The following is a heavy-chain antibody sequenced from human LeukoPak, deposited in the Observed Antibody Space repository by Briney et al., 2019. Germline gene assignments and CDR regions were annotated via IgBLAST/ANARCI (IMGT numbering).Heavy chain of an antibody. V-gene: IGHV4-4*07. CDR2: IYTSESA. CDR1: GGSIISYY. Sequence: KPSETLSLTWTVAGGSIISYYWSWIRQPAGKGLEWIGRIYTSESANYNHSLKSRVSMSVDTSKNQFSLKLSSVTAADTAVYYCARGSYYCTIGVCHPYYFDYWGQGTLVTVSS. CDR3: ARGSYYCTIGVCHPYYFDY. D-gene: IGHD2-8*01. J-gene: IGHJ4*02.